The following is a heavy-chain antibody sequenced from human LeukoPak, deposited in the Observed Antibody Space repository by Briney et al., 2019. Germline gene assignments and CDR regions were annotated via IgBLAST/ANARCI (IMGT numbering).Heavy chain of an antibody. Sequence: PSETLSLTCTVSGGSISSYYWSWIRQPPGKGLELIGFIYYSGSTSYNPSLKSRVTISVDTSKSQFSLKLSSVIAADTAVYYCAGRAYSSGFDYIDYWGQGTLVTVSS. J-gene: IGHJ4*02. CDR2: IYYSGST. CDR3: AGRAYSSGFDYIDY. CDR1: GGSISSYY. D-gene: IGHD6-19*01. V-gene: IGHV4-59*08.